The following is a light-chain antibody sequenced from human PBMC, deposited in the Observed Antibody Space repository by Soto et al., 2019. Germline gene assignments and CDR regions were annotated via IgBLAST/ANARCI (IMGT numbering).Light chain of an antibody. Sequence: QSALTQPPSASGSPGQSVTISCTGTSSDVGGYNYVSWYQQHPGKAPKLMIYEVSKRPSGVPDRFSGSKSGNTASLTVSGLQVEDEADYYCLLYYSGARVFGGGTKLTVL. V-gene: IGLV2-8*01. CDR1: SSDVGGYNY. CDR2: EVS. CDR3: LLYYSGARV. J-gene: IGLJ2*01.